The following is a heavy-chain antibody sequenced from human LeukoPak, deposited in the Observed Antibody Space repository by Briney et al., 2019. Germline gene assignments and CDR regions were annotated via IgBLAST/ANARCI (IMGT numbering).Heavy chain of an antibody. CDR2: SRDKGNRYTT. CDR1: RFTFSDHY. D-gene: IGHD6-6*01. J-gene: IGHJ4*02. Sequence: GGSLRLSCAASRFTFSDHYIDWVRQAPGKGLEWVGRSRDKGNRYTTAYAASVRGRFTISRDDSKNSLYLQMNSLKIEDTAVYYCTRLGIAPRDFDYWGQGTLVTVSS. CDR3: TRLGIAPRDFDY. V-gene: IGHV3-72*01.